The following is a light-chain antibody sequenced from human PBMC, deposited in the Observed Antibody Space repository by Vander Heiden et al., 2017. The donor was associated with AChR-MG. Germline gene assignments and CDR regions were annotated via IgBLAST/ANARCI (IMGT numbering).Light chain of an antibody. CDR1: GSIGNN. Sequence: EPVMTQSPASLSVSPGEIVTLACRAMGSIGNNLAWYQQKPGQAPRLLIYGTSTRATGIPARFSGSGSGTEFALTISSLQSEDFGIYYCQGYDHWLSFTFGPGTKVEIK. V-gene: IGKV3-15*01. CDR2: GTS. CDR3: QGYDHWLSFT. J-gene: IGKJ3*01.